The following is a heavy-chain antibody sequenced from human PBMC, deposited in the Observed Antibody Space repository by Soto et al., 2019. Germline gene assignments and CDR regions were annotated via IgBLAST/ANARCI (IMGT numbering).Heavy chain of an antibody. CDR2: MNPDSGNT. CDR3: TRDYYGSGTYSS. Sequence: QVQLVQSGAEVKKPGASVKVSCRVSGYTFTTYDINWVRQAAGQGFEWMGWMNPDSGNTGYAQKLQGRVTMTRNNSTSTAYMELSNLRSEDTAVYYCTRDYYGSGTYSSWGQGTLVTVSS. V-gene: IGHV1-8*01. J-gene: IGHJ5*02. D-gene: IGHD3-10*01. CDR1: GYTFTTYD.